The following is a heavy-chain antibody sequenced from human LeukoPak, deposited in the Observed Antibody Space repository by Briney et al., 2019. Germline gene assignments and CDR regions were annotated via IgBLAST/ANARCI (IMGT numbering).Heavy chain of an antibody. D-gene: IGHD3-9*01. V-gene: IGHV3-7*01. J-gene: IGHJ4*02. CDR2: IQYDGNNK. Sequence: GGSLRLSCAASGFTFSSYWMSWVRQAPGKGLEWVAFIQYDGNNKYYADSVKGRFTISRDNAKNSLYLQMNSLRAEDTAVYYCARDQLTQYYFDYWGQGTLVTGSS. CDR1: GFTFSSYW. CDR3: ARDQLTQYYFDY.